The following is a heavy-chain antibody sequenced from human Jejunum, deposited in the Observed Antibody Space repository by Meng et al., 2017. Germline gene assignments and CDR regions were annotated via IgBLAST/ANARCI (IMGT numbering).Heavy chain of an antibody. D-gene: IGHD3-10*01. CDR2: IHYSGNI. J-gene: IGHJ4*02. V-gene: IGHV4-31*03. CDR1: GGSISSDGYY. Sequence: VQLQGSGPGLVKPSQTLSLTCTVSGGSISSDGYYWSWIRQYPGKALEWIGYIHYSGNIYYNPSLKSRVTMSVDSSKNQFSLKLTSVTAADTAVYYCARDLGYTGSYEFDYWGQGTLVTVSS. CDR3: ARDLGYTGSYEFDY.